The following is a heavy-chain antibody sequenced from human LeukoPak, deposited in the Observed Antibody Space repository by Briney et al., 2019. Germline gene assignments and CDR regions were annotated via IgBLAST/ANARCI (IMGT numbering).Heavy chain of an antibody. V-gene: IGHV3-74*01. CDR3: TRGKNWFDY. D-gene: IGHD1-1*01. CDR1: EFAFSNYW. J-gene: IGHJ4*02. CDR2: INSDGSSI. Sequence: GGSLRLSCAASEFAFSNYWMNWVRQAPGKGLEWVSRINSDGSSISYADTVKGRFTISSDNAKNTLYLQMNSLRPQDTAVYYCTRGKNWFDYWGRGTLVTVSS.